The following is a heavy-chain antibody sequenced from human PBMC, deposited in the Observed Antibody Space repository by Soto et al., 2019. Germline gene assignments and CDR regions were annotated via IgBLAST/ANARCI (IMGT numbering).Heavy chain of an antibody. J-gene: IGHJ6*02. CDR3: AKEGGYYDMDV. CDR1: GFSFSRYG. Sequence: QMQVVESGGGGVQPGMSLRLSCAGSGFSFSRYGFNWVRQATGKGLEWVAFIYWDGSEKQFANSVKGRFIMSRDNTKNTVYLQMNSLGVQDTAIYYCAKEGGYYDMDVWGQGTWVTVSS. CDR2: IYWDGSEK. D-gene: IGHD6-13*01. V-gene: IGHV3-30*18.